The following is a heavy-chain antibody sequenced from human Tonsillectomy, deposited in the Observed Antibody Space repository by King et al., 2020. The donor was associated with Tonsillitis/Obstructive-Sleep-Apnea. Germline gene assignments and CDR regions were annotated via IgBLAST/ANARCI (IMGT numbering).Heavy chain of an antibody. Sequence: VQLVESGGGLVQPGGSLRLSCAASGFTFSSYEMNWVRQAPGKGLEWVSYISSSGSTIYYADSVKGRFTISRDNAKNSLYLQMNSLRAEDTAVYYCARVFLANGKDYGGNSFQFDAFDIWGQGTMVTVSS. J-gene: IGHJ3*02. D-gene: IGHD4-23*01. V-gene: IGHV3-48*03. CDR3: ARVFLANGKDYGGNSFQFDAFDI. CDR2: ISSSGSTI. CDR1: GFTFSSYE.